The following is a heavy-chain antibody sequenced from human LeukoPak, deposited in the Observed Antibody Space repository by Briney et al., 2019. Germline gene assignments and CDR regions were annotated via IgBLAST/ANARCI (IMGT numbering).Heavy chain of an antibody. CDR2: IRYDGSNT. D-gene: IGHD7-27*01. V-gene: IGHV3-30*02. Sequence: PGGSLRLSCAASGFTFSSYGMSWVRQAPGKGLEWLAFIRYDGSNTYYADSVKGRFTVSRDDSKNTLYLQMNSLRGDDTAVYYCGRGHWGLDYWGQGTLVTVSS. J-gene: IGHJ4*02. CDR3: GRGHWGLDY. CDR1: GFTFSSYG.